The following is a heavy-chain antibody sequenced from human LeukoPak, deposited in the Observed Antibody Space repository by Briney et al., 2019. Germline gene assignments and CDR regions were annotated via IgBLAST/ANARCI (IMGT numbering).Heavy chain of an antibody. V-gene: IGHV1-2*02. J-gene: IGHJ1*01. CDR3: ARSMMPASTLAH. CDR2: IDPNSGGT. Sequence: GFSVTVPRQASGYTFTGYYILWVRQAPGQGLEWMGWIDPNSGGTKYAQRFQGRVTMTRDTSISTAYMELSRLRSDDTAVFYCARSMMPASTLAHWGRGPLS. CDR1: GYTFTGYY. D-gene: IGHD2-2*01.